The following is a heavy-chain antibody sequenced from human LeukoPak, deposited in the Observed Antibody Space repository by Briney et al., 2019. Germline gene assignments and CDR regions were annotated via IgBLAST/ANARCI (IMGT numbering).Heavy chain of an antibody. CDR3: ATGYPLTAPYYGMDV. J-gene: IGHJ6*04. CDR1: GYTFTGYY. D-gene: IGHD3-9*01. Sequence: ASVKVSCKASGYTFTGYYMHWVRQAPGQGLEWMGWINPNSCGTNYAQKFQGWVTMTRDTSISTAYMELSRLRSDATAVYYCATGYPLTAPYYGMDVWGKPPTVTVSS. V-gene: IGHV1-2*04. CDR2: INPNSCGT.